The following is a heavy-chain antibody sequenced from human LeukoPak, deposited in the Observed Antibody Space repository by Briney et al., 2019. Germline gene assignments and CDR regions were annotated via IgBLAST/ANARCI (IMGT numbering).Heavy chain of an antibody. Sequence: GGSLDSSFEASGLTFTGLALTWVGQARGKELNWAAAFSGSGDATYYADSVQGRFTVSRDHSRTTLSLQMNSLRAEDTAVYYCAKDSYSGATYQYYFDFWGQGTLVTVSS. J-gene: IGHJ4*02. CDR1: GLTFTGLA. V-gene: IGHV3-23*01. D-gene: IGHD4-23*01. CDR3: AKDSYSGATYQYYFDF. CDR2: FSGSGDAT.